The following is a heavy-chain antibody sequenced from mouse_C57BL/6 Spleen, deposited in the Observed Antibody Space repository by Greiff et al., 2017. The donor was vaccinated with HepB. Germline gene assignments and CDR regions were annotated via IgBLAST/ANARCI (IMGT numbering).Heavy chain of an antibody. V-gene: IGHV8-8*01. J-gene: IGHJ3*01. Sequence: QVQLKESGPGILQPSQTLILTCSFSGFSLSTFGMGVGWIRQPSGKGLEWLAHIWWDDDKYSNPALKRQLTISTGTSKNQVFLKIANVDTADTATYYCARRDYGSSLFAYWGQGTLVTVSA. CDR2: IWWDDDK. CDR3: ARRDYGSSLFAY. CDR1: GFSLSTFGMG. D-gene: IGHD1-1*01.